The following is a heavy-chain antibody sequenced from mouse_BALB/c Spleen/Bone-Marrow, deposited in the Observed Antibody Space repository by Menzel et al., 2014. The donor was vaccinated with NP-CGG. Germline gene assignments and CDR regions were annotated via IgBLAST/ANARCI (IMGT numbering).Heavy chain of an antibody. J-gene: IGHJ4*01. CDR3: ARTYDYEGAMDY. V-gene: IGHV2-2*02. D-gene: IGHD2-4*01. CDR1: GFSLTSYG. Sequence: QVQLKESGPGLVQPSQRLSITCTVSGFSLTSYGVHWVRQSPGKGLEWLGVIWSGGSTDYNAAFISRLSISKDNSKRQVFFKMNSLQANDTAIYYCARTYDYEGAMDYWGQGTSVTVSS. CDR2: IWSGGST.